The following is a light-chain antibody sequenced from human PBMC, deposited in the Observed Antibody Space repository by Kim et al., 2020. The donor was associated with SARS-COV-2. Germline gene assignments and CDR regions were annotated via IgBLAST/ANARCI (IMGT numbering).Light chain of an antibody. CDR1: QSVSSSY. CDR2: GAS. Sequence: EIVLTQSPGTLSLSPGERATLSCRASQSVSSSYLGWYQQKPGQAPRLLIYGASSRATGIPDRFSGSGSGTDFTLTITRLEPEDFAVYYCQQSGSSPHTFGQGTKLEI. CDR3: QQSGSSPHT. V-gene: IGKV3-20*01. J-gene: IGKJ2*01.